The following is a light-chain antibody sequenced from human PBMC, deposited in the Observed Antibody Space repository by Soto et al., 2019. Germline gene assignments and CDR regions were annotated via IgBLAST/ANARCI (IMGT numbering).Light chain of an antibody. Sequence: DIVMTQSPDSLAVSLGERATVNCKSSQSVLYSSNNKNYLAWYQQKPGQPPKLLIYWASTRESGVPDRFSGSGSGTDFTLTISTLQAEDVAIYYCQQYYSTPPTVGGGTKVGIK. CDR1: QSVLYSSNNKNY. V-gene: IGKV4-1*01. CDR3: QQYYSTPPT. J-gene: IGKJ4*01. CDR2: WAS.